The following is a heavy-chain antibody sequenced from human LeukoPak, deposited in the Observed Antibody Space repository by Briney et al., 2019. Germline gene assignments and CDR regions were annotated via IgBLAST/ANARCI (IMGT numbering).Heavy chain of an antibody. CDR3: AHSDLGYCSGGSCLDH. CDR1: GFSLSTSGVG. CDR2: IYWDDDK. Sequence: ESGPTLVNPTQTLTLTCTFSGFSLSTSGVGVGWIRQPPGKSLEWLALIYWDDDKRYSPSLKSRLTITKDTSKNQVVLTMTNMDPVDTATYYCAHSDLGYCSGGSCLDHWGQGPLVTVSS. J-gene: IGHJ4*02. D-gene: IGHD2-15*01. V-gene: IGHV2-5*02.